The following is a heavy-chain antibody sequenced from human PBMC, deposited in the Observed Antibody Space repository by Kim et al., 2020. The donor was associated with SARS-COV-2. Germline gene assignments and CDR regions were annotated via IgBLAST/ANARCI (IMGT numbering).Heavy chain of an antibody. CDR1: GFPFSSYS. Sequence: GGSLRLSCAASGFPFSSYSMNWVRQAPGKGLEWVSSISSKSTYMYYADSVKGRFTVSRDNAKNSVSLQMSSLRAEDTAVYFCARGHQQLGYYFDSWGQGTLVTVSS. CDR2: ISSKSTYM. V-gene: IGHV3-21*01. D-gene: IGHD6-13*01. J-gene: IGHJ4*02. CDR3: ARGHQQLGYYFDS.